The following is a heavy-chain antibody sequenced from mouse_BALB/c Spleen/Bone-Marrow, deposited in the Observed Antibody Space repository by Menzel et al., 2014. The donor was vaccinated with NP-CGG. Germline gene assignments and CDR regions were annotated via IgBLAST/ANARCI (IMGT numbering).Heavy chain of an antibody. V-gene: IGHV2-2*02. D-gene: IGHD1-1*01. J-gene: IGHJ3*01. Sequence: QVQLQQSGPGLVQPSQSLSITCTVPGFSLTSYGVHWVRQSPGKGLEWLGVIWSGGSTDYNAAFISRLSISKDNSKSQVFFKMKSLQANDTAIYYCARRGGTTTPFAYWGQGTLVTVSA. CDR3: ARRGGTTTPFAY. CDR2: IWSGGST. CDR1: GFSLTSYG.